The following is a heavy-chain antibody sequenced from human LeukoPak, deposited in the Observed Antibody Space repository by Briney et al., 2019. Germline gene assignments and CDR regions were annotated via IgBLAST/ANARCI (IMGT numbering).Heavy chain of an antibody. J-gene: IGHJ4*02. D-gene: IGHD3-22*01. V-gene: IGHV4-59*11. CDR3: ARIYYYDSSGYYYSFDY. Sequence: SETLSLTCTVSGDSISSHYWSWIRQPPGKGLEWIGYIYYSGSTNYNPSLKSRVTISVDTSKNQFSLKLSSVTAADTAVYYCARIYYYDSSGYYYSFDYWGQGTLVTVSS. CDR2: IYYSGST. CDR1: GDSISSHY.